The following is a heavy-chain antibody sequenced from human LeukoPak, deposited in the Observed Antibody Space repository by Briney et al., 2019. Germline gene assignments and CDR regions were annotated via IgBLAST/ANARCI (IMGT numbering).Heavy chain of an antibody. CDR1: GFTFSSYG. CDR3: AKGFRHIVVVPAAPDY. J-gene: IGHJ4*02. CDR2: ISYDGSNK. V-gene: IGHV3-30*18. Sequence: GGSLRLSCAASGFTFSSYGMHWVRQAPGKGLEWVAVISYDGSNKYYADSVKGRFTISRDNSKNTLYLQVNSLRAEDTAVYYCAKGFRHIVVVPAAPDYWGQGTLVTVSS. D-gene: IGHD2-2*01.